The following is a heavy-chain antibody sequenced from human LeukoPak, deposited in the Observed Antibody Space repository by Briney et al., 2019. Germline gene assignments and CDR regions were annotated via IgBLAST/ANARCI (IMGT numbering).Heavy chain of an antibody. Sequence: PGGSLRLSCAASGFTFRNYNMNWVRQAPGKGLEWVSSISESSSFIQYADSLKGRFAISRDNAKNSLYLQLNSLRAEDTAVYYCARQRGYCSSGVCRGWFDPWGQGTLVTVSS. CDR2: ISESSSFI. CDR3: ARQRGYCSSGVCRGWFDP. V-gene: IGHV3-21*01. D-gene: IGHD2-8*01. CDR1: GFTFRNYN. J-gene: IGHJ5*02.